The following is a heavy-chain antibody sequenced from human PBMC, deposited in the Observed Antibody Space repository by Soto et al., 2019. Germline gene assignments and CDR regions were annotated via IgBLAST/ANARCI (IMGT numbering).Heavy chain of an antibody. CDR2: TIPVFNTA. CDR1: GGTLSDHG. D-gene: IGHD3-10*01. CDR3: ARGVYGSGNYYTGPSAFDI. Sequence: QVQLEQSGAEVKKPGSSVKVSCKASGGTLSDHGVAWLRQAPGQGLEWMGGTIPVFNTAKYAQKFQGRVTVPADNFTNIAYMELSSLRSEDTAFYFCARGVYGSGNYYTGPSAFDIWGQGTMVIVSS. V-gene: IGHV1-69*06. J-gene: IGHJ3*02.